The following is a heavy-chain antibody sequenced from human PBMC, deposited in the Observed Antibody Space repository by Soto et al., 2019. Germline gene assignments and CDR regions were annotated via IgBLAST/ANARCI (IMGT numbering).Heavy chain of an antibody. CDR3: AKDGYDSSRDLYSFDY. CDR2: ISGSPSST. CDR1: GFTFSTYA. D-gene: IGHD3-22*01. J-gene: IGHJ4*02. Sequence: GGSLRLSCAASGFTFSTYAMSWVRQAPGKGLEWVSAISGSPSSTYYADSVKGRFTISRDNSKKTLFLQMNSLRAEDTAIYYCAKDGYDSSRDLYSFDYWGQGXPVTVYS. V-gene: IGHV3-23*01.